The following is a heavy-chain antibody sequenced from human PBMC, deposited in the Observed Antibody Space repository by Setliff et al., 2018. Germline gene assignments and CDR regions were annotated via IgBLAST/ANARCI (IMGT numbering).Heavy chain of an antibody. CDR1: GYTFTTYT. CDR3: ARGLGKGTVDY. V-gene: IGHV1-18*01. CDR2: ISPYNENT. D-gene: IGHD3-16*01. Sequence: GASVKVSCKASGYTFTTYTMNWVRQAPGQGPEWMGWISPYNENTNYAQKFQGRVTMTTDTSTTTVYMELRSLRSDDTAVYYCARGLGKGTVDYWGQGTLVTV. J-gene: IGHJ4*02.